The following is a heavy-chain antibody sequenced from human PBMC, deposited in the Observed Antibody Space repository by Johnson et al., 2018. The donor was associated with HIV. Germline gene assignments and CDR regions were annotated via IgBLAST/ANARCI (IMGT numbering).Heavy chain of an antibody. Sequence: VQLVESGGGVVRPGESLRLSCAASGFTFDDHGMSWVRQAPGKGLEWVSGLNWNGGNTGYADSVRGRYTISRDNSKNTLYLQMNSLRAEDTDVYYCARPFRIAAYGGSDAFDIWGQGTMVTVSS. J-gene: IGHJ3*02. CDR3: ARPFRIAAYGGSDAFDI. CDR2: LNWNGGNT. D-gene: IGHD6-13*01. V-gene: IGHV3-20*04. CDR1: GFTFDDHG.